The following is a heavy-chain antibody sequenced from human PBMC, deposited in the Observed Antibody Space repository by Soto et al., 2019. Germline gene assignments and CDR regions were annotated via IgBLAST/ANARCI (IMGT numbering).Heavy chain of an antibody. D-gene: IGHD6-19*01. Sequence: SETLSLTCTVSGGSISSSSYYWGWIRQTPGKGLEWIGCIYHSGSTYYNPSLKSRVAISVVASKSQFSLKLKSVTAADTAVYYCARLDSSGWPYYYYYYMDVWGKGNTVTVSS. CDR2: IYHSGST. CDR1: GGSISSSSYY. V-gene: IGHV4-39*01. J-gene: IGHJ6*03. CDR3: ARLDSSGWPYYYYYYMDV.